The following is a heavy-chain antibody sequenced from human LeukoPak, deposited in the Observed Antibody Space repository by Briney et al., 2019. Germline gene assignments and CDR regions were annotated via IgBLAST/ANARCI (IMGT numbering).Heavy chain of an antibody. V-gene: IGHV3-7*01. Sequence: HPGGSLRLSSAASGFAFSSYWASWVRQAPGKGLEWVANIDQDGSSQNYVDSVRGRFTISRDNAKNSAYLQMNSLRAEDTAVYYCARSLWPEDYWGPGILVTVSS. CDR2: IDQDGSSQ. D-gene: IGHD3-10*01. CDR3: ARSLWPEDY. CDR1: GFAFSSYW. J-gene: IGHJ4*02.